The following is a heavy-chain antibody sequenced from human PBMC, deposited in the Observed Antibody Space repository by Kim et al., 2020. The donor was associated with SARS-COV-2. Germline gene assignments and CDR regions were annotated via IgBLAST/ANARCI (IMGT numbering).Heavy chain of an antibody. Sequence: SETLSLTCAVYGGSFSGYSWSWIRQPPGKGLEWIGEIHPSGSTTYNPSLKSRVTISVDTSKNQFSLKLRSVTAADTAVYYCAKGYSYGYADYWGQGTLVTVSS. V-gene: IGHV4-34*01. CDR1: GGSFSGYS. D-gene: IGHD5-18*01. J-gene: IGHJ4*02. CDR2: IHPSGST. CDR3: AKGYSYGYADY.